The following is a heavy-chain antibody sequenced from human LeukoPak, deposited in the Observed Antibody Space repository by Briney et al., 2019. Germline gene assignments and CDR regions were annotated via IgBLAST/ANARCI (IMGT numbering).Heavy chain of an antibody. V-gene: IGHV3-30*18. D-gene: IGHD6-19*01. Sequence: GGSLRLSCAASGFTFSSYGMHWVRQAPGKGLEWVAVISYDGSNKYYADSVKGRFTISRDNSKNTLYLQMNSLRAEDTAVYYCAKCMREQWLVPNYNWFDPWGQGTLVTVSS. CDR2: ISYDGSNK. CDR1: GFTFSSYG. J-gene: IGHJ5*02. CDR3: AKCMREQWLVPNYNWFDP.